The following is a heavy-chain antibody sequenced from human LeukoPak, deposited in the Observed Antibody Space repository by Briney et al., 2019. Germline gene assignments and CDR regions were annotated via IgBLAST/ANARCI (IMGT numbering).Heavy chain of an antibody. CDR1: GFTVRSNY. Sequence: GGSLRLSCAASGFTVRSNYMSWVRQAPGKGLEWVSVLYSGGTTYYADSVKGRFTISRDNSKNTLYLQMNSLRAEDTAVYYCAKGSMVREQYFQHWGQGTLVTVSS. CDR3: AKGSMVREQYFQH. CDR2: LYSGGTT. V-gene: IGHV3-53*01. J-gene: IGHJ1*01. D-gene: IGHD3-10*01.